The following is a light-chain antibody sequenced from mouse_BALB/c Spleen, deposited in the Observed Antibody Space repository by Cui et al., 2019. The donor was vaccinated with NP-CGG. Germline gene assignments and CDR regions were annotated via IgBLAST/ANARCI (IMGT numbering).Light chain of an antibody. Sequence: HAVVTQEPPVTTSPGETVTLTCRSSTGAVTTSNYANWVQEKPDHLFTGLIGGTNNRAPGVPARFSGSLIGDKAALTITGAQTEDEAIYFCTLWYSNHWVFGGGTKLTVL. J-gene: IGLJ1*01. CDR3: TLWYSNHWV. CDR1: TGAVTTSNY. CDR2: GTN. V-gene: IGLV1*01.